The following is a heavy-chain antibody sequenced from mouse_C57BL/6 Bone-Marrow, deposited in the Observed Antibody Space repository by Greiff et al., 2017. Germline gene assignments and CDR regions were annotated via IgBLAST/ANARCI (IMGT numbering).Heavy chain of an antibody. CDR3: ARSTITTVVPFDY. D-gene: IGHD1-1*01. CDR2: IYPRSGNT. Sequence: VQRVESGAELARPGASVKLSCKASGYTFTSYGISWVKQRTGQGLEWIGEIYPRSGNTYYNEKFKGKATLTADKSSSTAYMELRSLTSEDSAVYFCARSTITTVVPFDYWGQGTTLTVSS. J-gene: IGHJ2*01. CDR1: GYTFTSYG. V-gene: IGHV1-81*01.